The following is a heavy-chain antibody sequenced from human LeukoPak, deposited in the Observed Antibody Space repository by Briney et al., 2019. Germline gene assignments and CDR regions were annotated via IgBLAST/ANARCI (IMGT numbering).Heavy chain of an antibody. J-gene: IGHJ5*02. V-gene: IGHV1-24*01. CDR2: FDPGDGET. CDR3: ATLGGCGGSCYEPMGALYNWFDP. D-gene: IGHD2-15*01. CDR1: GYTFTTYA. Sequence: ASVKVSCKASGYTFTTYAVNWVRQAPGQGLEWMGGFDPGDGETIYAQKFQGRVTMTEDTSTDTAYMELSSLRSEDTAVYYCATLGGCGGSCYEPMGALYNWFDPWGQGTLVTVSS.